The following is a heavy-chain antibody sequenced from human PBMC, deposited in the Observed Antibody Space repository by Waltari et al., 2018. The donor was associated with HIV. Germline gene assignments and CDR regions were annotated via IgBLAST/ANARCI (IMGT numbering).Heavy chain of an antibody. V-gene: IGHV1-18*01. CDR2: ISTYNANT. Sequence: QVHLVQSGAEMKKPGASVKVSCTASGYTFISYGLSWVRQAPGHGREWMGWISTYNANTNYARSLQGRVTMTTDTSTTTAYMELRSLTSDDTAVYYCARDGLRYSGTFYSDYWGQGTLVTVSS. CDR1: GYTFISYG. J-gene: IGHJ4*02. D-gene: IGHD1-26*01. CDR3: ARDGLRYSGTFYSDY.